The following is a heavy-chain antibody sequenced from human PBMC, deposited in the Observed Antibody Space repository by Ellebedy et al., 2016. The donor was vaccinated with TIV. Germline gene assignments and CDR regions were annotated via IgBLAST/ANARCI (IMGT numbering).Heavy chain of an antibody. Sequence: GESLKISCAASGFTFSGYYMSWFRQAPGKGPEWVSYISYSGDLMYYADSVKGRFTTSRDNAGNSLYLQMNSLRAEDTAVYYCARGGKGNSSSYLWGQGTLVTVSS. V-gene: IGHV3-11*04. J-gene: IGHJ5*02. CDR1: GFTFSGYY. CDR3: ARGGKGNSSSYL. CDR2: ISYSGDLM. D-gene: IGHD6-19*01.